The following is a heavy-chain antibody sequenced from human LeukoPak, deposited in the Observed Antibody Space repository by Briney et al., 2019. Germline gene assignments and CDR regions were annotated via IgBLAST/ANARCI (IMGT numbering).Heavy chain of an antibody. CDR1: GFTVSSNY. D-gene: IGHD6-13*01. Sequence: PGGSLRLSCAASGFTVSSNYMNWVRQAPGKGLEWVSVIYSGGNIYYADSVKGRFTISRDNSKNTLYLQMNSLRAEDTAVYYCAREGFSRGYYYYYYMDVWGKGTTVTVSS. CDR2: IYSGGNI. CDR3: AREGFSRGYYYYYYMDV. J-gene: IGHJ6*03. V-gene: IGHV3-66*01.